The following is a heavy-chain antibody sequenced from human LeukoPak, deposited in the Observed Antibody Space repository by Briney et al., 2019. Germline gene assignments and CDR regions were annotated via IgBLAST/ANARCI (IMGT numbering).Heavy chain of an antibody. J-gene: IGHJ1*01. CDR3: ARDHPXITXVLX. V-gene: IGHV1-69*05. D-gene: IGHD3-10*01. Sequence: GASVKVSCKASGGTFSSYTISWVRQAPGQGLEWMGRIIPIFGTANYAQKFQGRVTITTDESTSTAYMDLSSLRSEDTAVYYCARDHPXITXVLXWGQGXLVT. CDR2: IIPIFGTA. CDR1: GGTFSSYT.